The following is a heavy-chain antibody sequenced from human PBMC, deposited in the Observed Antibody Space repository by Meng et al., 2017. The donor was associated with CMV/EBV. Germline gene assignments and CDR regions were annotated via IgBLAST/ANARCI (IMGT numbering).Heavy chain of an antibody. CDR2: IKQDGSEK. CDR3: ASDFWSGYSGYYYYGMDV. Sequence: GESLKISCTASGFTFGDYAMSWVRQAPGKGLEWVANIKQDGSEKYYVDSVKGRFTISRDNAKNSLYLQMNSLRAEDTAVYYCASDFWSGYSGYYYYGMDVWGQGTTVTVSS. V-gene: IGHV3-7*01. CDR1: GFTFGDYA. D-gene: IGHD3-3*01. J-gene: IGHJ6*02.